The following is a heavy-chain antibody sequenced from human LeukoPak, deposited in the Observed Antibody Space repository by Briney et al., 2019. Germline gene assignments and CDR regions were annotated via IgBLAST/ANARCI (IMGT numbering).Heavy chain of an antibody. Sequence: SETLSLTCTVSGGSISSSSYYWGWTRQPPGKGLEWIGSIYYSGSTYYNPSLKSRVTISVDTSKNQFSLKLSSVTAADTAVYYCVRWLQQLGGYYFDYWGQGTLVTVSS. CDR1: GGSISSSSYY. V-gene: IGHV4-39*01. CDR2: IYYSGST. D-gene: IGHD5-24*01. CDR3: VRWLQQLGGYYFDY. J-gene: IGHJ4*02.